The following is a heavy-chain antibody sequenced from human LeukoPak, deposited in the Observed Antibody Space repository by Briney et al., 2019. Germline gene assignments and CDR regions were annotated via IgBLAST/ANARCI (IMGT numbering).Heavy chain of an antibody. CDR3: ARGDNWNDDFDY. J-gene: IGHJ4*02. CDR1: GGTFSSYT. Sequence: SVKVSCKASGGTFSSYTISWVRQAPGQGLEWMGRIIPILGIANYAQKFQGRVTITTDESTSTAYMELSSLRSEDTAVYYCARGDNWNDDFDYWGQGTLVTVSS. CDR2: IIPILGIA. D-gene: IGHD1-20*01. V-gene: IGHV1-69*16.